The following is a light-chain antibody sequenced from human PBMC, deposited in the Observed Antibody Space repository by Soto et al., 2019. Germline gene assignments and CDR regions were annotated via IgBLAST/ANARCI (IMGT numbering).Light chain of an antibody. V-gene: IGKV3-11*01. J-gene: IGKJ4*01. Sequence: EIVLTQSPATLSLSPGERATLSCRASQSVSSYLAWYQQKPGQAPRLLIYDASNRATGIPARFSGSGSGTGFTLTISILEPEDFAVYYCQQRRGFGGGTKVEIK. CDR2: DAS. CDR3: QQRRG. CDR1: QSVSSY.